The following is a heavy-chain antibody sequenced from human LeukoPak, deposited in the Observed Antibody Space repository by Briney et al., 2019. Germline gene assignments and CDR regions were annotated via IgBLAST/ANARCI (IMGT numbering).Heavy chain of an antibody. Sequence: PSETLSLTCTVSGGSISSSSYYWGWIRQPPGKGLEWIGNIYHSGNTYYNSSLRSRVTISVDTSKNQFSLRLTSVTAADTAVYYCARIRCDIVVVPAAYDAFDIWGQGTMVTVSS. V-gene: IGHV4-39*07. CDR1: GGSISSSSYY. CDR3: ARIRCDIVVVPAAYDAFDI. J-gene: IGHJ3*02. D-gene: IGHD2-2*01. CDR2: IYHSGNT.